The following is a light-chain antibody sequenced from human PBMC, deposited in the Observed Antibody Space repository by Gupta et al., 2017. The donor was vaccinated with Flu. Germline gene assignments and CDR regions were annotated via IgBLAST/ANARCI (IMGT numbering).Light chain of an antibody. V-gene: IGKV3-20*01. Sequence: EIVLTQSPGTLSLSPGERATLSCSASQSVSSTYFAWYQQKPGQAPRLLIYGASSRATGIPDRFSGSGSGTDFTLTISRLEPEDFAVYYCQQYGGSPRTFGQGTKLEIK. CDR3: QQYGGSPRT. CDR2: GAS. J-gene: IGKJ1*01. CDR1: QSVSSTY.